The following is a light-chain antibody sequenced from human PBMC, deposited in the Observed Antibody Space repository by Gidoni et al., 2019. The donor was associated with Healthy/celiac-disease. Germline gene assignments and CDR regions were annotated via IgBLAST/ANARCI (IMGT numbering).Light chain of an antibody. J-gene: IGLJ3*02. V-gene: IGLV1-47*01. CDR2: RNK. CDR3: AAWDDSLSALV. Sequence: QSVLTQPPSASGTPGQGVTISCSGSSSNIGSNYVYWYQQLPGTAPKLLIYRNKQRPSGVPDRFSGSKSGTSASLAISGLRSEDEADYYCAAWDDSLSALVFGGGTKLTVL. CDR1: SSNIGSNY.